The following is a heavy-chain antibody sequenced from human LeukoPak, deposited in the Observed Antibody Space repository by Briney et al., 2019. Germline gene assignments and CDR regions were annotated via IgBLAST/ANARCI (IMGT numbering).Heavy chain of an antibody. CDR1: GFTFGDYV. D-gene: IGHD5-24*01. J-gene: IGHJ1*01. Sequence: PGGSLRLSCAASGFTFGDYVMSWVRQAPGRGLEWVAYADNSGSATYYADSVQGRFTISRDNAKKSLFLQMNSLRAEDTAVYYCAKDLRATISEYFQHWGQGTLVTVSS. CDR3: AKDLRATISEYFQH. V-gene: IGHV3-11*01. CDR2: ADNSGSAT.